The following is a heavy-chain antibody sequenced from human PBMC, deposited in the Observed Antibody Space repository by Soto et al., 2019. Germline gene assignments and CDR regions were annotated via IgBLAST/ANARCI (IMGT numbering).Heavy chain of an antibody. D-gene: IGHD1-26*01. Sequence: QVQLQASGPGLVKPSETLSLNCTVSGGSMSRYYWGWIRQAAGKPLEWIGRIYTTGSTNYNPSLRSRVTLSLDTSKNQFSLKLRSVTAADTAVYYCAREGASGFGMDVWGQGTTVTVSS. CDR3: AREGASGFGMDV. J-gene: IGHJ6*02. CDR1: GGSMSRYY. CDR2: IYTTGST. V-gene: IGHV4-4*07.